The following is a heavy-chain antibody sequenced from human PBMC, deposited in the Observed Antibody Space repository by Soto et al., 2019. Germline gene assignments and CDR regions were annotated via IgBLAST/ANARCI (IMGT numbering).Heavy chain of an antibody. CDR3: ARGGVVVVAATNNIWFDP. V-gene: IGHV4-59*01. CDR2: IYYSGST. D-gene: IGHD2-15*01. CDR1: GGSISSNY. Sequence: QVQLQESGPGLVKPSETLSLTCTVSGGSISSNYWSWIRQPPGKGLEWIGYIYYSGSTNYNPSLKSRVTISVDTSKNQFSLKLSSETAADTAVYYCARGGVVVVAATNNIWFDPWGQGTLVTVSS. J-gene: IGHJ5*02.